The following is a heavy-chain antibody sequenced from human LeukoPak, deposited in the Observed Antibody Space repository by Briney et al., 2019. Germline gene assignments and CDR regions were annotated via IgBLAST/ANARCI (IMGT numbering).Heavy chain of an antibody. Sequence: SETLSLTXTVSGGSISSYYWSWIRQPPGKGLEWMGYIYYSGSTNYNPSLKSRVTISVDTSKNQFSLKLSSVTAADTAVYYCARDRGYYDSSGQAYYYYMDVWGKGTTVTVSS. CDR2: IYYSGST. D-gene: IGHD3-22*01. CDR1: GGSISSYY. CDR3: ARDRGYYDSSGQAYYYYMDV. J-gene: IGHJ6*03. V-gene: IGHV4-59*01.